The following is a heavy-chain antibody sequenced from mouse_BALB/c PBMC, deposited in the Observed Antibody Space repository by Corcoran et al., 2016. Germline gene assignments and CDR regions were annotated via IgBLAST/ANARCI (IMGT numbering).Heavy chain of an antibody. J-gene: IGHJ3*01. CDR1: GYTFTSYV. D-gene: IGHD2-4*01. V-gene: IGHV1S136*01. CDR3: AREGLRRSAWFAY. Sequence: EVQLQQSGPELVKPGASVKMSCKASGYTFTSYVMHWVKQKPGQGLEWIGYINPYNNGTKYNEKFKGKTTLTSDKSYSTAYMELSSLTSEDSAVYYCAREGLRRSAWFAYWGQGTLVTVSA. CDR2: INPYNNGT.